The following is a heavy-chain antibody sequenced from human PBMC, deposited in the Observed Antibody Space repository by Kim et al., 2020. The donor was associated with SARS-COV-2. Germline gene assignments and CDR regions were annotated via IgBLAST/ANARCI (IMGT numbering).Heavy chain of an antibody. V-gene: IGHV3-9*01. D-gene: IGHD6-13*01. CDR3: AKDIRYSSSCMDV. CDR2: ISWNSGSI. Sequence: GGSLRLSCAASGFTFDDYAMHWVRQAPGKGLEWVSGISWNSGSIGYADSVKGRFTISRDNAKNSLYLQMNSLRAEDTALYYCAKDIRYSSSCMDVWGQGTTVTVSS. J-gene: IGHJ6*02. CDR1: GFTFDDYA.